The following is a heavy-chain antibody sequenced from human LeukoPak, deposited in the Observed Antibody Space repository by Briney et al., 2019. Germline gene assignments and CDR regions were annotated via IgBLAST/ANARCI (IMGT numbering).Heavy chain of an antibody. V-gene: IGHV3-30-3*01. CDR2: ISYDGSNK. J-gene: IGHJ5*02. CDR3: ASRYGDYSIGFDP. CDR1: GFTFSNCW. Sequence: GGSLRLSCAASGFTFSNCWMHWVRQAPGKGLEWVAVISYDGSNKYYADSVKGRFTISRDNSKNTLYLQMNSLRAEDTAVYYCASRYGDYSIGFDPWGQGTLVTVSS. D-gene: IGHD4-17*01.